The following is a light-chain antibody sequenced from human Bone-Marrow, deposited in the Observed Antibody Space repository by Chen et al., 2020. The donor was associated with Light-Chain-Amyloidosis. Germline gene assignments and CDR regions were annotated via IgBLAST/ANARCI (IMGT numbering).Light chain of an antibody. Sequence: QSALTQPPSLSAAPGQNVTISRSGSSSNIGKNYVSWYQQLPGTAPKLLIYDSNKRPSGIPDRFSGTQSRTSAALGITGLQTGDEADYYCGAWDISLSGRVFGGGTRLTVL. CDR1: SSNIGKNY. CDR3: GAWDISLSGRV. CDR2: DSN. J-gene: IGLJ3*02. V-gene: IGLV1-51*01.